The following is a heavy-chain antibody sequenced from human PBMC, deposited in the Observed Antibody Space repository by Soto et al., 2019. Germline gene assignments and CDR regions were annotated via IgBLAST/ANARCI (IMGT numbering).Heavy chain of an antibody. V-gene: IGHV3-23*04. CDR3: AKETTVTTPLWVDY. CDR1: GYSFSSYA. J-gene: IGHJ4*02. Sequence: EVQLVQSGAEVKKPGESLKISCKGSGYSFSSYAMSWVRQAPGKGLEWVSAISGSGGSTYYADSVKGRFTISRDNSKNTLYLQMNSLRAEDTAVYYCAKETTVTTPLWVDYWGQGTLVTVSS. D-gene: IGHD4-17*01. CDR2: ISGSGGST.